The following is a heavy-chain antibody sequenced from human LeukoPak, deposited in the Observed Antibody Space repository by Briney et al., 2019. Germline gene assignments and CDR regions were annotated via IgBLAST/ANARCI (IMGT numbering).Heavy chain of an antibody. V-gene: IGHV3-30*03. D-gene: IGHD3-10*01. CDR1: GFTFSSYG. CDR3: ARGPTYYYGSGD. CDR2: ISYDGSKK. J-gene: IGHJ1*01. Sequence: GGSLRLSCAASGFTFSSYGMHWVRQAPGKGLEWVAVISYDGSKKYYADSVKGRFTISRDNSKNTLWLQMNSLRAEDTAVYYCARGPTYYYGSGDWGQGTLVTVSS.